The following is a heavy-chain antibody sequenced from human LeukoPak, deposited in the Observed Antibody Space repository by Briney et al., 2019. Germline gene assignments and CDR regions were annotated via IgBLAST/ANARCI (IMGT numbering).Heavy chain of an antibody. D-gene: IGHD6-13*01. CDR2: IKQDGSEK. J-gene: IGHJ6*03. CDR3: ARVPAADYYYYYHIDV. CDR1: GFTFSSYW. V-gene: IGHV3-7*01. Sequence: GGSLRLSCAASGFTFSSYWMSWVRQAPGKGLEWVANIKQDGSEKYYVDSVKGRFTISRDNAKNSLYLQMNSLRTEDTAVYYCARVPAADYYYYYHIDVWGKGTTVTVSS.